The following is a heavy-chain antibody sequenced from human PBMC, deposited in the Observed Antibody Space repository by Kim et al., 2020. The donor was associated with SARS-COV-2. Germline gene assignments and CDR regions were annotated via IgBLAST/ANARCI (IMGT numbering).Heavy chain of an antibody. D-gene: IGHD2-2*01. V-gene: IGHV4-59*08. Sequence: SETLSLTCTVSGGSISSYYWSWIRQPPGKGLEWIGYIYYSGSTNYNPSLKSRVTISVDTSKNQFSLKLSSVTAADTAVYYCATQVVPAASYYYYMDVWG. CDR1: GGSISSYY. CDR3: ATQVVPAASYYYYMDV. CDR2: IYYSGST. J-gene: IGHJ6*03.